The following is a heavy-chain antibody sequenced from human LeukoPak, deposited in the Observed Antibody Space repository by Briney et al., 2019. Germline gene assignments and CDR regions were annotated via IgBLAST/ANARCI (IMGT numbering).Heavy chain of an antibody. Sequence: PGGSLRLSCAASDFSFITYAMSWVRQAPGKGLEWVSTISGGGDATYYADSVKGRFTISRDNSKNTLYLQMNSLRAEDTAVYYCARRGSFIYPIVAHVMDVWGKGTTVTVSS. CDR1: DFSFITYA. CDR3: ARRGSFIYPIVAHVMDV. V-gene: IGHV3-23*01. CDR2: ISGGGDAT. D-gene: IGHD5-12*01. J-gene: IGHJ6*03.